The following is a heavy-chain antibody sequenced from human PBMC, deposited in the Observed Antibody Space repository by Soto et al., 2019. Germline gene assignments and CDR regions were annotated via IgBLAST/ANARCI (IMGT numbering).Heavy chain of an antibody. V-gene: IGHV3-23*01. Sequence: EVQLLESGGGLVQPGGSLRLSCAASGFTFSSFAMTWVRQAPGEGLEWVSSISSSGETTYYSDSVKGRFTISRDISKNMVYLQMTTLRAEDTAVYFCVQDWTGNSCPCMVVWGQGTTVTVSS. CDR1: GFTFSSFA. J-gene: IGHJ6*02. CDR3: VQDWTGNSCPCMVV. D-gene: IGHD6-13*01. CDR2: ISSSGETT.